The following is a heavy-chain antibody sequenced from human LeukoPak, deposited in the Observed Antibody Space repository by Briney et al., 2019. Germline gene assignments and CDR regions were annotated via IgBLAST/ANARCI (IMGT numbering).Heavy chain of an antibody. CDR1: GDSINIYY. CDR2: IFTSGNT. V-gene: IGHV4-4*07. D-gene: IGHD4-17*01. J-gene: IGHJ6*03. CDR3: ATSTVTSQNSYHYIDV. Sequence: SETLSLTCTASGDSINIYYWSWIRQPAGKGLEWIGRIFTSGNTNYNPSLKSRLTLSVDKSKNQFSLKLNSVTAADTAMYYCATSTVTSQNSYHYIDVWDKGTTVTVSS.